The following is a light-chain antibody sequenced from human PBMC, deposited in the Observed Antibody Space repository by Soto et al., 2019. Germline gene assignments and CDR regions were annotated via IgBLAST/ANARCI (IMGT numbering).Light chain of an antibody. V-gene: IGKV3-15*01. CDR3: QQYDNWPLT. J-gene: IGKJ4*01. CDR1: QNVSSN. CDR2: GAS. Sequence: EIVMTQSPATLSVSPGERATLSCRASQNVSSNLAWYQQKSGQTPRLLIYGASTRATDIPARFSGSGSGTEFTLTISSLQSEDFAVYYCQQYDNWPLTFGGGTKVEIK.